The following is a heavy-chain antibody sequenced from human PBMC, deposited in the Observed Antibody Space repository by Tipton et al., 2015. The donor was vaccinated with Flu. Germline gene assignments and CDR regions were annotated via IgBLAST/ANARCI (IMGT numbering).Heavy chain of an antibody. CDR1: SGSFSGYF. CDR3: ARGGLLRYFDWFGEAR. Sequence: LRLSCAVYSGSFSGYFWTWIRQTPGTGLEWIGEINHSGSTNYNPSLKSRVTISVDTSKNQFSLQLTSVTAADTAVYHCARGGLLRYFDWFGEARWGQGTLVTVSS. D-gene: IGHD3-9*01. V-gene: IGHV4-34*01. CDR2: INHSGST. J-gene: IGHJ4*02.